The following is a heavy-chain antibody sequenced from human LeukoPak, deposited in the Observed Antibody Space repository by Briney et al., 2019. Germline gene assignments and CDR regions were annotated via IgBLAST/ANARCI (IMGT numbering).Heavy chain of an antibody. CDR2: IYYSGST. D-gene: IGHD3-10*01. V-gene: IGHV4-59*01. J-gene: IGHJ5*02. CDR1: GGSISSYY. Sequence: SETLSLTCTVSGGSISSYYWSWIRQPPGKGLEWIGYIYYSGSTNYNPSLKSRVTVSVDTSKNQFSLKLTSVTAADTAVYYCVRGPYGSGISNWFDPWGRGTQVIVSS. CDR3: VRGPYGSGISNWFDP.